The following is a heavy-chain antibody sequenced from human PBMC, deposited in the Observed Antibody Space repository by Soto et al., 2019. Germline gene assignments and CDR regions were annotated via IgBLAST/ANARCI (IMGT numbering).Heavy chain of an antibody. J-gene: IGHJ5*01. CDR3: AKDRGRGYDWFDS. V-gene: IGHV3-23*01. D-gene: IGHD5-12*01. Sequence: EVQLLESGGGLVQPGGSLRLSCAASGFTFSSYAMSWVRQAPGKGLEWVSAISGSGGSTFYADSVKGRFTISRDTSKNTLFLKMNSLRAEDTAVYCCAKDRGRGYDWFDSWGQGTLVTVSS. CDR2: ISGSGGST. CDR1: GFTFSSYA.